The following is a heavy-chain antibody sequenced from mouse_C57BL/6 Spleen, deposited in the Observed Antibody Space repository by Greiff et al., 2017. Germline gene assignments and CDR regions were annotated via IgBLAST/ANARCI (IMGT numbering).Heavy chain of an antibody. J-gene: IGHJ3*01. D-gene: IGHD2-5*01. CDR1: GYTFTDYY. CDR2: INPNNGGT. CDR3: ASAYYSNYFAY. Sequence: EVQLQQSGPELVKPGASVKISCKASGYTFTDYYMNWVKQSHGKSLEWIGDINPNNGGTSYNQKFKGKATLTVDKSSSTAYMELRSLTSEDSAVYYCASAYYSNYFAYWGQGTLDTVSA. V-gene: IGHV1-26*01.